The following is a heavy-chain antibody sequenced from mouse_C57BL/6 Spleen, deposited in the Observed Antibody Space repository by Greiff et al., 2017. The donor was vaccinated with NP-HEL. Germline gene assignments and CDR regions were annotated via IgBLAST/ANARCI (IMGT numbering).Heavy chain of an antibody. Sequence: VQLQQSGPELVKPGASVNLSCKASGYTFTDYYMHWVKQRPGQGLEWIGVIDPSDGGTSYNQKFKGKATLTVDTSSSTAYMQLSSLTSEDSAVYYCARTGSNVFAYWGQGTLVTVSA. CDR3: ARTGSNVFAY. CDR2: IDPSDGGT. CDR1: GYTFTDYY. V-gene: IGHV1-50*01. D-gene: IGHD2-5*01. J-gene: IGHJ3*01.